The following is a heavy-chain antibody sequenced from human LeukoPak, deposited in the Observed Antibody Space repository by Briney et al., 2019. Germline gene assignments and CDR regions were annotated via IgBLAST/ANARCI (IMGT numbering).Heavy chain of an antibody. CDR1: GYTFTGYY. V-gene: IGHV1-2*06. J-gene: IGHJ4*02. D-gene: IGHD3-22*01. CDR3: ARDPYDSSGPDY. Sequence: ASVKVSCKASGYTFTGYYMHWVRQAPGQGLEWMGRINPNSGGTNYAQEFQGRVTMTRDTSISTAYMELSRLRSDDTAVYYCARDPYDSSGPDYWGQGTLVTVSS. CDR2: INPNSGGT.